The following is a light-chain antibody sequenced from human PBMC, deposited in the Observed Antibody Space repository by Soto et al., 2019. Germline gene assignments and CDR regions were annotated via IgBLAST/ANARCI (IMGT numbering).Light chain of an antibody. Sequence: QSALTQPRSVSGSPGQSVTISCTGTSSDVGGYNYVSWYQQHPGKAPKLMIYDVSKRPSGVPDRFSDSKSGNTASLTISGLQAEDEADYYCCSYAGSYTPLVFGGGTKLTVL. CDR1: SSDVGGYNY. J-gene: IGLJ2*01. CDR3: CSYAGSYTPLV. V-gene: IGLV2-11*01. CDR2: DVS.